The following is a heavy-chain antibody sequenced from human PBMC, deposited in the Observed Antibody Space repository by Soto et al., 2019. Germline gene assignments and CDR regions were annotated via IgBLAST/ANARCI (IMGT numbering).Heavy chain of an antibody. D-gene: IGHD6-25*01. CDR2: IKSKTDGVPT. CDR3: TTDPGPYSSAY. V-gene: IGHV3-15*07. Sequence: PGGSLRLSCAASAFTFNNAWMNWVRQAPGEGLEWVGRIKSKTDGVPTDYAASVKGRFTISRDDSKNTLYLQMNSLKTEDTAVYFCTTDPGPYSSAYWGQGTLVTVSS. J-gene: IGHJ4*02. CDR1: AFTFNNAW.